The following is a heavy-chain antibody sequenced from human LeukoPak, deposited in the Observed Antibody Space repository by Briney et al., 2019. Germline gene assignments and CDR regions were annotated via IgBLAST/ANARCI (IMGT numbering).Heavy chain of an antibody. CDR2: MNPNSGNT. CDR3: ARGLSYTNYYTYYAMDV. V-gene: IGHV1-8*01. D-gene: IGHD3-16*02. J-gene: IGHJ6*02. Sequence: ASVKVSCKASGYTFTSYGINWVRQATGQGLEWMGWMNPNSGNTGYAQKFQGRVTMTRNTSTSTAYMELSSLRSEDTAVYYCARGLSYTNYYTYYAMDVWGQGTTVTVSS. CDR1: GYTFTSYG.